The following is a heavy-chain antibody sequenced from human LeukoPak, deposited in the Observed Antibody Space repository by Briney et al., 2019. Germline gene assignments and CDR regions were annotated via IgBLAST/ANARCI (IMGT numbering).Heavy chain of an antibody. D-gene: IGHD3-3*01. V-gene: IGHV6-1*01. J-gene: IGHJ6*03. Sequence: SQTLSLTCAISGDSVSRNSATWNWIRQSPSRGLEWLGRTYYRSKWYNDYAVSVKSRITINPDTSKNQFSLQLNSVTPEDTAVYYCAREETIFGVVINYYYYYMDVWGKGTTVTVSS. CDR2: TYYRSKWYN. CDR3: AREETIFGVVINYYYYYMDV. CDR1: GDSVSRNSAT.